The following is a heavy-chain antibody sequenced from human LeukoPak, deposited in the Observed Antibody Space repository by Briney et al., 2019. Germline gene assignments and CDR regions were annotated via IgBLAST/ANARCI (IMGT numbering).Heavy chain of an antibody. CDR1: GFTFSNYW. Sequence: GGSLRLSCAASGFTFSNYWMSWVRQAPGKGLEWVANIKEDGSEKYYVDSVRGRFTISRDNANNSLSLQMNSLRAEDTAVYYCVRYTRRYPFDYWGQGTLVTVSS. CDR3: VRYTRRYPFDY. D-gene: IGHD2-2*02. V-gene: IGHV3-7*04. CDR2: IKEDGSEK. J-gene: IGHJ4*02.